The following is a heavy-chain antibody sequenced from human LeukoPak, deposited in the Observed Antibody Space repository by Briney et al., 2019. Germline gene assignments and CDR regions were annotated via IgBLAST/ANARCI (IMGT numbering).Heavy chain of an antibody. CDR1: GFTLSGSA. D-gene: IGHD4-17*01. V-gene: IGHV3-73*01. Sequence: GGSLRLSCAASGFTLSGSAMHWVRQASGKRLEWVGRIRSRVNAYATSYAASVKGRFTISRDDSKNTACLEMNSLKTEDTAVYYCARHGTTVTTSIWGQGTLVTVSS. CDR2: IRSRVNAYAT. J-gene: IGHJ4*02. CDR3: ARHGTTVTTSI.